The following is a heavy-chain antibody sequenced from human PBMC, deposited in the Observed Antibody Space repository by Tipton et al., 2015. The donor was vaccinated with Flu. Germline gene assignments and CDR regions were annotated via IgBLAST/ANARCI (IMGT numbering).Heavy chain of an antibody. V-gene: IGHV4-39*07. J-gene: IGHJ3*02. Sequence: TLSLTCTVSGGSISSSSYYWGWIRQPPGKGLEWIGSIYYSGSTYYNPSLKSRVTISVDTPKNQFSLKLSSVTAADTAVYYCARGPKQWLEYDAFDIWGQGTMVTVSS. CDR1: GGSISSSSYY. CDR2: IYYSGST. CDR3: ARGPKQWLEYDAFDI. D-gene: IGHD6-19*01.